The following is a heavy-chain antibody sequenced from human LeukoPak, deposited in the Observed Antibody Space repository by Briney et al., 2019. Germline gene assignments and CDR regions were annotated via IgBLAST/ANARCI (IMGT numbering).Heavy chain of an antibody. CDR1: GFTFSSYA. D-gene: IGHD6-13*01. Sequence: PGGSLRLSCAASGFTFSSYAMHWVRQAPGKGLEWVAVISYDGSNKYYADSVKGRFTISRDNSKNTLYLQMNSLRAEDTAVYYCARDRTPYSSSWYPDFDYWGQGTLVTVSS. CDR3: ARDRTPYSSSWYPDFDY. V-gene: IGHV3-30-3*01. CDR2: ISYDGSNK. J-gene: IGHJ4*02.